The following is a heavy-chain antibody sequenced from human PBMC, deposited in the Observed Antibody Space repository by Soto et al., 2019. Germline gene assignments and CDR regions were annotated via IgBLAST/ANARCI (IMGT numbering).Heavy chain of an antibody. D-gene: IGHD6-19*01. J-gene: IGHJ4*02. CDR2: ISWNSGSI. CDR3: AKTKGRAVAGTAAAFDY. CDR1: GFTFDDYA. Sequence: DVQLVESGGGLVQPGRSLRLSCAASGFTFDDYAMHWVRQAPGKGLEWVSGISWNSGSIGYADSVKGRFTISRDNAKNSLYLQMNSLRAEDTALYYCAKTKGRAVAGTAAAFDYWGQGTLVTVSS. V-gene: IGHV3-9*01.